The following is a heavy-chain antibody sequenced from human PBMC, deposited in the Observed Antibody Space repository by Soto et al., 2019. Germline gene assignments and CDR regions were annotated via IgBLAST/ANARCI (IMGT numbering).Heavy chain of an antibody. CDR1: GYTFTGYA. Sequence: QVQLVQSGAEEKKPGASVKVSCKASGYTFTGYAMHWVRQAPGQRLEWMGWINAGNGNIKYSQKFQGRVTINRDTSASTAYMELSSLRSEDTAVYYCARAVAVAADFDYWGQGTMVTVSS. J-gene: IGHJ4*02. V-gene: IGHV1-3*05. CDR2: INAGNGNI. CDR3: ARAVAVAADFDY. D-gene: IGHD6-19*01.